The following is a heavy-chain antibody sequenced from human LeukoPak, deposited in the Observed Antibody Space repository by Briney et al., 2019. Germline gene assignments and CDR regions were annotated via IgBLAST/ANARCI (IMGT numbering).Heavy chain of an antibody. V-gene: IGHV4-38-2*02. CDR3: ARDTEVAWYYFDY. CDR2: IYHSGST. D-gene: IGHD4-23*01. J-gene: IGHJ4*02. Sequence: SETLSLTCAVSGYSISSGYYWGWIRQPPGKGLEWIGSIYHSGSTYYNPSLKSRVTISVDTSKNQFSLKLSSVTAADTAVYYCARDTEVAWYYFDYWGQGTLVTVSS. CDR1: GYSISSGYY.